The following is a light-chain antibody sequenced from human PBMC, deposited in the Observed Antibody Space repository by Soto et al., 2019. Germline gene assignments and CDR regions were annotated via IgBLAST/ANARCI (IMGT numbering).Light chain of an antibody. CDR3: QQYGSSPLT. J-gene: IGKJ3*01. CDR1: QSVSSSY. CDR2: GAS. Sequence: EIVLTQSPGTLSLSPGERATVSCRASQSVSSSYLAWYQQKPGQAPRLLIYGASSRATCIPDRFSGSGSGTDFTLTISRLEPEDFAVYYCQQYGSSPLTFGPGTKVDIK. V-gene: IGKV3-20*01.